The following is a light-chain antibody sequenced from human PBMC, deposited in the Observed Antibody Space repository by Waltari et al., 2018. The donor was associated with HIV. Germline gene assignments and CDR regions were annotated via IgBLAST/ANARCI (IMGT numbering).Light chain of an antibody. CDR3: CSYAGTYTYVL. CDR2: EVI. V-gene: IGLV2-11*01. CDR1: SSDVGGYDS. J-gene: IGLJ3*02. Sequence: QSALTQPRSVSGSPGQSVTISCTGTSSDVGGYDSVSWYLQHPGKVPKLIIYEVIKRPSGVPDRFSGSKSGNTASLSILGVQTEDEAEYFCCSYAGTYTYVLFGGGTKLTVL.